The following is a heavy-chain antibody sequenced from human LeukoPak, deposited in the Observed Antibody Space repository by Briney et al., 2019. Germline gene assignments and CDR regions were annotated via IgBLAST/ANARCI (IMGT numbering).Heavy chain of an antibody. V-gene: IGHV1-69*13. J-gene: IGHJ4*02. CDR2: IIPIFGTA. Sequence: SVTVSCKASGGTFSSYAISWVRQAPGQGLEWMGGIIPIFGTANYAQKFQGRVTITADESTSTAYMELSSLRSEDTAVYYCARDRRLCSSTSCYYFDYWGQGTLVTVSS. CDR1: GGTFSSYA. CDR3: ARDRRLCSSTSCYYFDY. D-gene: IGHD2-2*01.